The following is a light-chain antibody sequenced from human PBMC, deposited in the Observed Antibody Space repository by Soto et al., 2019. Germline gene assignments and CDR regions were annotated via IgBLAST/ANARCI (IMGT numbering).Light chain of an antibody. J-gene: IGLJ2*01. CDR1: SNDVGGYNY. Sequence: QSVLTQPASVSGSPGQSITISCTGTSNDVGGYNYVSWYQQHPGKAPKVMIYAVSNRPSGVSNRFSGSKSGNTASLTISGLQAEDEADYYCSPYTSINTGRVVFGGGTQLTVL. CDR3: SPYTSINTGRVV. V-gene: IGLV2-14*01. CDR2: AVS.